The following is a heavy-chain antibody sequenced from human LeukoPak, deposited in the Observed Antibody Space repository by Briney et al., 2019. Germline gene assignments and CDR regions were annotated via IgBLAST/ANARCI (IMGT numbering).Heavy chain of an antibody. J-gene: IGHJ6*02. Sequence: GGSLRLSCGASGFTFDDYAMHWVRQAPGKGLEWVSGISWNRGSIGYADSVKGRFTISRDNAKNSLYLQMNSLRAEDTALYYCAKGLHYCTNGVCPRGMDVWGQGTTVTVSS. V-gene: IGHV3-9*01. CDR1: GFTFDDYA. D-gene: IGHD2-8*01. CDR3: AKGLHYCTNGVCPRGMDV. CDR2: ISWNRGSI.